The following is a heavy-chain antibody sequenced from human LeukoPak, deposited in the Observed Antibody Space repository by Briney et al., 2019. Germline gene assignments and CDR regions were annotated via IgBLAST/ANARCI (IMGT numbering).Heavy chain of an antibody. CDR3: ARGGYYYDSSGYYFI. Sequence: SETLSLTCTVSGGSISRHSWSWIRQPPGKGLEWTGYIYYSGSTNYNPSLKSRVTISVDTSKNQFSLKLSSVTAADTAVYYCARGGYYYDSSGYYFIWGQGTLVTVSS. CDR1: GGSISRHS. J-gene: IGHJ4*02. V-gene: IGHV4-59*11. CDR2: IYYSGST. D-gene: IGHD3-22*01.